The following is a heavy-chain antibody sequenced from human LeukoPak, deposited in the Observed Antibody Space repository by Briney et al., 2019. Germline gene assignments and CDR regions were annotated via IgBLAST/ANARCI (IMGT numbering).Heavy chain of an antibody. D-gene: IGHD6-19*01. J-gene: IGHJ6*02. Sequence: KASETLSLTCAVYGGSFSGYYCSWIRQPPGKGLEWIGEINHSGSTNYNPSLKSRVTISVDTSKNQFSLKLSSVTAADTAVYYCARVDSSGWYLDYYYGMDVWGQGTTVTVSS. CDR2: INHSGST. CDR3: ARVDSSGWYLDYYYGMDV. V-gene: IGHV4-34*01. CDR1: GGSFSGYY.